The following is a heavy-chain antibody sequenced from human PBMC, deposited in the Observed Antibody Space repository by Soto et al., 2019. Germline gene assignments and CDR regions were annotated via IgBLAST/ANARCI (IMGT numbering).Heavy chain of an antibody. D-gene: IGHD2-8*01. J-gene: IGHJ6*02. CDR1: GFTFSRYG. V-gene: IGHV1-18*01. CDR2: ISGYNGDT. CDR3: AKNGQPPYYYYGMDV. Sequence: APVKVSCKASGFTFSRYGISWVRQAPGQGLEWMGWISGYNGDTKYAQKFQGRVTMTVDTSTTTAYMELRSLTSDDRAVYYCAKNGQPPYYYYGMDVWGQGTTVTVSS.